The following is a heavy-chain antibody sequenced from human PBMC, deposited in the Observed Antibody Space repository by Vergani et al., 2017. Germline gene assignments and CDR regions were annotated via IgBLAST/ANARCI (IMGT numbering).Heavy chain of an antibody. V-gene: IGHV5-51*01. CDR1: GYSFTSYW. CDR2: IYTGDSDT. J-gene: IGHJ5*02. D-gene: IGHD3-10*01. Sequence: EVQLVQSGAEVKKPGESLKISCKGSGYSFTSYWIGWVRQMPGKGLEWMGIIYTGDSDTRYSPSFQGQVTIPADKSISTAYLQWSPLKASDTAMYYCAIQDVTMVRGWINPAPNTAINWFDPWGQGSLVTVSS. CDR3: AIQDVTMVRGWINPAPNTAINWFDP.